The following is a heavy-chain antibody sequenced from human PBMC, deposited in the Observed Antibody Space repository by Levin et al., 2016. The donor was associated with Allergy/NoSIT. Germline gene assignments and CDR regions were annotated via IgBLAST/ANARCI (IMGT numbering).Heavy chain of an antibody. CDR2: ISWNSGSI. V-gene: IGHV3-9*01. D-gene: IGHD1-7*01. CDR1: GFTFDDYA. CDR3: GKRLRNYVRYYYYGMDV. Sequence: GGSLRLSCAASGFTFDDYAMHWVRQAPRKGLEWVSGISWNSGSIGYADSVKGRFTISRDNAKNSLYLQMNSLRAEDTALYYCGKRLRNYVRYYYYGMDVWGQGTTVTVSS. J-gene: IGHJ6*02.